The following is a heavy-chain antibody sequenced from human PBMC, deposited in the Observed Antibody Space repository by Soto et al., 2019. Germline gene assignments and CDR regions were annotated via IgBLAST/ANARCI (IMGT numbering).Heavy chain of an antibody. CDR2: IIPIIGTA. D-gene: IGHD6-19*01. Sequence: AVEVSCKASGGTFSSYAISWVRQAPGQGLEWMGWIIPIIGTAKYAQKFQGRVTITGDASASTAYMELSSLRSEDTAVYYCARDFLGSSGWAYFDYWGQGPLVTVSS. V-gene: IGHV1-69*13. J-gene: IGHJ4*02. CDR1: GGTFSSYA. CDR3: ARDFLGSSGWAYFDY.